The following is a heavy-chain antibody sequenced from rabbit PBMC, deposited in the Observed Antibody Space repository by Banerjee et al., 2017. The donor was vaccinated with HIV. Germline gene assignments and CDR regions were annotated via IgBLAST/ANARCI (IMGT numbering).Heavy chain of an antibody. CDR3: ARGSAAMSMVITGYYLSL. Sequence: GFFFSNKAVMCWVRQAPGKGLEWIACINAITGKAVYANWAKGRFTFSKTSSTTVTLQMTRLTAADTATYFCARGSAAMSMVITGYYLSLWGPGTLVTVS. D-gene: IGHD2-1*01. J-gene: IGHJ4*01. CDR2: INAITGKA. CDR1: GFFFSNKAV. V-gene: IGHV1S40*01.